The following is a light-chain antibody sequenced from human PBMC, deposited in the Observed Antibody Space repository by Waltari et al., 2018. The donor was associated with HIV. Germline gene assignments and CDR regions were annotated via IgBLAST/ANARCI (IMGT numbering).Light chain of an antibody. CDR2: EVS. CDR3: CSYAGSSTFV. J-gene: IGLJ3*02. Sequence: QSALTQPASVSGSPGQSITISCTGTRSDVGSYNIVSWYQQPPGKAPKLMIYEVSKRPSVFSNRFSGSKSGNTASLTISGLQAEDEADYYCCSYAGSSTFVFGGGTKLTVL. CDR1: RSDVGSYNI. V-gene: IGLV2-23*02.